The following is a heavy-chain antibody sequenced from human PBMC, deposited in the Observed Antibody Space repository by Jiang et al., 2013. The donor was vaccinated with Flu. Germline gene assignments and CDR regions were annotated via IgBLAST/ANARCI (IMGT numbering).Heavy chain of an antibody. J-gene: IGHJ4*03. D-gene: IGHD2-15*01. CDR2: IYPGDSDT. CDR3: ATPIKNRYCSGGRCFFDY. CDR1: GYSFTNYW. Sequence: SGAEVKKPGESLKISCKGSGYSFTNYWVAWVRQMPGKGLEYMGIIYPGDSDTRYSPSFQGQVTISADRSISTAYLQWSSLKASDTATYYCATPIKNRYCSGGRCFFDYWGPGEPWSTVSS. V-gene: IGHV5-51*03.